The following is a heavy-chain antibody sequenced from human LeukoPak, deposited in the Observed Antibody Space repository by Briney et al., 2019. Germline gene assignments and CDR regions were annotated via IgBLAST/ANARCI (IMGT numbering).Heavy chain of an antibody. Sequence: QPGGSLGLSCAASGFTFSSYAMSWVRQAPGKGLEWVSAISGSGGSTYYADSVKGRFTISRDNSKNTLYLQMNSLRAEDTAVYYCAKDTVQLYYYDSSGPTFDPWGQGTLVTVSS. J-gene: IGHJ5*02. CDR2: ISGSGGST. D-gene: IGHD3-22*01. CDR3: AKDTVQLYYYDSSGPTFDP. V-gene: IGHV3-23*01. CDR1: GFTFSSYA.